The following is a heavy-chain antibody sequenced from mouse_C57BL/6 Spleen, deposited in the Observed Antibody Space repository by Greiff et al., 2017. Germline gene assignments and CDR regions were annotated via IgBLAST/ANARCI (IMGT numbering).Heavy chain of an antibody. Sequence: VQLQQSGPELVKPGASVKISCKASGYASSSSWMNWVKQRPGKGLEWIGRIYPGDGDTNYNGKFKGKATLTADKSSSTAYMQLSSLTSEDSAVYFCARCLVNWDFDYWGQGTTLTVSS. CDR2: IYPGDGDT. J-gene: IGHJ2*01. V-gene: IGHV1-82*01. D-gene: IGHD4-1*02. CDR3: ARCLVNWDFDY. CDR1: GYASSSSW.